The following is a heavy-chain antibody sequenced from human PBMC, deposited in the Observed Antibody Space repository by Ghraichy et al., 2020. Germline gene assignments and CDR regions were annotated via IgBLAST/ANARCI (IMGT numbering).Heavy chain of an antibody. Sequence: GESLNISCAASGFTFSSYGMHWVRQAPGKGLEWVAVIWYDGSNKYYADSVKGRFTISRDNSKNTLYLQMNSLRAEDTAVYYCAREGGIAAAIFYYYYGMDVWGQGTTVTVSS. D-gene: IGHD6-13*01. CDR1: GFTFSSYG. V-gene: IGHV3-33*01. CDR2: IWYDGSNK. CDR3: AREGGIAAAIFYYYYGMDV. J-gene: IGHJ6*02.